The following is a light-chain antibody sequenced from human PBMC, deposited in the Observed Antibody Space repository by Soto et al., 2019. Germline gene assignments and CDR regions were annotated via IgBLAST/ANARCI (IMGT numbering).Light chain of an antibody. V-gene: IGKV1-5*01. CDR1: QSITTF. J-gene: IGKJ4*01. CDR2: DAS. Sequence: DIQMTQSPSTLSASIGDRVTITCRASQSITTFLAWYQQKPGKAPQILIYDASKLEPGVPSRLSGGGSGTEFTLXXXSLQXXDXXXXXXXXYSTYPLTFGGGTRVEIK. CDR3: XXYSTYPLT.